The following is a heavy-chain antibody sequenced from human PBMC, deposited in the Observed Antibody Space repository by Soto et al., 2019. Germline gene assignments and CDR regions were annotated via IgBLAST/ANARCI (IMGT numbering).Heavy chain of an antibody. CDR2: VNTYNGNT. CDR3: ARDNMVVVAATSIFDY. CDR1: GYTFTSYG. V-gene: IGHV1-18*01. J-gene: IGHJ4*02. D-gene: IGHD2-15*01. Sequence: QVQLVQSGAEVKNPGASVKVSCKASGYTFTSYGISWVRQAPGQGLEWMGWVNTYNGNTNYAQKLQGRVTMTTDTSTSTAYMELRSLRSADTAVDYCARDNMVVVAATSIFDYWGQGTLVTVSS.